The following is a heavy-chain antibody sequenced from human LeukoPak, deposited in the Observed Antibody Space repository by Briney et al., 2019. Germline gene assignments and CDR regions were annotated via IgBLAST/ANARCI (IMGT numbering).Heavy chain of an antibody. CDR3: TLTDSGDY. CDR1: GYTFTSYA. Sequence: ASVKVSCKASGYTFTSYAVHWVRQAPGQRLEWMGWINACNGNTKYLQKFQGRVTITTETSASTAYMELNSRRSEDTGVYYCTLTDSGDYWGQGTLVTVSS. CDR2: INACNGNT. V-gene: IGHV1-3*01. J-gene: IGHJ4*02. D-gene: IGHD2-15*01.